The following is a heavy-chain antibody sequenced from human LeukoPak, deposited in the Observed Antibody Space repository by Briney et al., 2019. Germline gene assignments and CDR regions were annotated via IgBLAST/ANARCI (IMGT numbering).Heavy chain of an antibody. V-gene: IGHV4-59*12. D-gene: IGHD2-21*01. Sequence: PSETLSLTCTVSGGSISSYYWSWIRQPPGKGLEWIGYIYYSGSTNYNPSLKSRVTISVGTSKNQFSLKLSSVTAADTAVYYCARRAYCGGDCYPGRRGAYFDYWGQGTLVTVSS. CDR1: GGSISSYY. J-gene: IGHJ4*02. CDR2: IYYSGST. CDR3: ARRAYCGGDCYPGRRGAYFDY.